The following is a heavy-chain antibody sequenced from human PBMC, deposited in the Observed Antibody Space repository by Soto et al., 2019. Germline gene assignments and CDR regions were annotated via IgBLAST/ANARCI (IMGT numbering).Heavy chain of an antibody. CDR1: GFTFSDYY. J-gene: IGHJ6*03. Sequence: QVQLVESGGGLVKPGGSLRLSCAASGFTFSDYYMSWIRQAPGKGLEWVSHISSSGSTIYYADSVQGRFTISRDNAKNSQYLQMNSLRAEDTAVYYCARVGDEWCYYYYMDVWGKGTTVAVSS. V-gene: IGHV3-11*01. D-gene: IGHD2-15*01. CDR2: ISSSGSTI. CDR3: ARVGDEWCYYYYMDV.